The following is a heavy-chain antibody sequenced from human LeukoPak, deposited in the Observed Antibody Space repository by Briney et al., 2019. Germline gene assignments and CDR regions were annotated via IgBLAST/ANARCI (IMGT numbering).Heavy chain of an antibody. CDR3: ARVGYYGSGSYWNWFDP. J-gene: IGHJ5*02. Sequence: ASVKVSCKASGYTFTSYAMHWVRQAPGQRLEWMGWINAGNGNTKYSQKFQGRVTITRDTSASTAYMELSSLRSEDTAVYYCARVGYYGSGSYWNWFDPWGQGTLVTVSS. CDR2: INAGNGNT. D-gene: IGHD3-10*01. V-gene: IGHV1-3*01. CDR1: GYTFTSYA.